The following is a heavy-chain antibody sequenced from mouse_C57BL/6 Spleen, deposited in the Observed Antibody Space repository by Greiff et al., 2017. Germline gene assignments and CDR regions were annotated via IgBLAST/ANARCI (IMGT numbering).Heavy chain of an antibody. CDR2: IDPSDSYT. J-gene: IGHJ1*03. V-gene: IGHV1-69*01. CDR1: GYTFTSYW. D-gene: IGHD1-1*01. Sequence: QVQLQQSGAELVMPGASVKLSCKASGYTFTSYWMHWVKQRPGQGLEWIGEIDPSDSYTNYNQKFKGKSTLTVDKSSSTAYMQLSSLTSEDSAVYYCARGPDYYGSRGWYFDVWGTGTTVTVSS. CDR3: ARGPDYYGSRGWYFDV.